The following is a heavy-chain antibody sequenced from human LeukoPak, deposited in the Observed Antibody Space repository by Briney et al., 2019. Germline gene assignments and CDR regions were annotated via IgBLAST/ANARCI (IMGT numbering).Heavy chain of an antibody. CDR2: IYPGDSDT. J-gene: IGHJ4*02. D-gene: IGHD6-6*01. CDR3: ARILGSSIAARPDIPFDY. Sequence: GESLQISCQGSGYNFTSYWIGWVRQLPGKGLEWMGIIYPGDSDTRYSPSFQAQVTISADKSISTAYLQWSSLKASDTAMYYCARILGSSIAARPDIPFDYWGQGTLVTVSS. V-gene: IGHV5-51*01. CDR1: GYNFTSYW.